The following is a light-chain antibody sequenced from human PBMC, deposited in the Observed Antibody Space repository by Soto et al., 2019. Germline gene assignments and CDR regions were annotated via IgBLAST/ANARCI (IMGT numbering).Light chain of an antibody. CDR2: DAS. CDR1: QHISDY. CDR3: HQYFNPRT. J-gene: IGKJ4*01. Sequence: DTQLTQSPSSLSASVGDRVTITCQASQHISDYLNWYQQKPGQAPKLPIYDASKLETGVPSRFSGSGSGTDFTFTISSLQPEDTATYYCHQYFNPRTFGGGTKVEV. V-gene: IGKV1-33*01.